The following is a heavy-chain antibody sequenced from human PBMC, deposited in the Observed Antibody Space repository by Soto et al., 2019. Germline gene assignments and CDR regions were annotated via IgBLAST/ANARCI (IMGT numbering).Heavy chain of an antibody. Sequence: GGSLRLSCAASGFTFSSYAMHWVHQAPGKGLEWVAVISYDGSNKYYADSVKGRFTISRDNSKNTLYLQMNSLRAEDTAVYYCARMAVAGIDGMDVWGQGTTVTVSS. CDR3: ARMAVAGIDGMDV. CDR1: GFTFSSYA. CDR2: ISYDGSNK. V-gene: IGHV3-30-3*01. D-gene: IGHD6-19*01. J-gene: IGHJ6*02.